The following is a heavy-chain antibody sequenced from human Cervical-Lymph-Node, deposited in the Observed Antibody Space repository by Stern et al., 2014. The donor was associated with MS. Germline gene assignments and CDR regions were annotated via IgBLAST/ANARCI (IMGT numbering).Heavy chain of an antibody. D-gene: IGHD4-17*01. Sequence: QLQLQESGPGLVKPSGTLSLTCAVSGGSISSSNWWSWVRQPPGKGLEWIGKIYHSGSPNYNPPLRSRVTISVDKSKNQFSLKLSSVTAADTAVYYCARAPTVTVTGWFDPWGQGTLVTVSS. V-gene: IGHV4-4*02. CDR2: IYHSGSP. CDR1: GGSISSSNW. J-gene: IGHJ5*02. CDR3: ARAPTVTVTGWFDP.